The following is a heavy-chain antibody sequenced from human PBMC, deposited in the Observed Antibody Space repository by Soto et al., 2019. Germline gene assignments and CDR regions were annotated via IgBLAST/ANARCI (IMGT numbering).Heavy chain of an antibody. D-gene: IGHD3-22*01. V-gene: IGHV4-34*01. CDR2: INHSGST. J-gene: IGHJ4*02. CDR1: GGSFSGYY. CDR3: AREEMYYYDSSGLDY. Sequence: SETLSLTCAVYGGSFSGYYWSWIRQPPGKGLEWIGEINHSGSTNYNPSLKSRVTISVDTSKNQFSLKLSSVTAADTAVYYCAREEMYYYDSSGLDYWGQGTLVTVSS.